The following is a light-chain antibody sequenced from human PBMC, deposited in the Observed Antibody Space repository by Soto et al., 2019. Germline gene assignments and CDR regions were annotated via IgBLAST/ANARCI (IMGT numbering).Light chain of an antibody. V-gene: IGLV1-44*01. CDR3: AAWDDSLNGPV. CDR2: SNN. Sequence: QSVLTQPPSASGTPGQRVTISCSGSSSNIGSHTVNWYQQLPGTAPKLLIYSNNQRPSGVPDRFPGSKSGTSASLAISGLQSEDEADYYCAAWDDSLNGPVFGGGTKLTVL. J-gene: IGLJ3*02. CDR1: SSNIGSHT.